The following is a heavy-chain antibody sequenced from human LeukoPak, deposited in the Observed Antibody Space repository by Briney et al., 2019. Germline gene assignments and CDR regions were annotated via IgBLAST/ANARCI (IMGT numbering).Heavy chain of an antibody. CDR3: ARVLLVTPVAAFDV. D-gene: IGHD4-23*01. CDR2: IDHSGST. J-gene: IGHJ3*01. V-gene: IGHV4-34*01. Sequence: SETLSLTCAVYGGAFSSYYWSWIRQPPGKGLEWIGQIDHSGSTNFNPSLKSRVTMSVDTTKKRVSLNLNSVTAADAAVYYCARVLLVTPVAAFDVWGQGTMVAVSS. CDR1: GGAFSSYY.